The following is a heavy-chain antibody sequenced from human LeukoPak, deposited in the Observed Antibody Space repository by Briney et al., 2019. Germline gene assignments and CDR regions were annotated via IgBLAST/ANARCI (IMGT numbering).Heavy chain of an antibody. CDR2: ISGGSGNI. V-gene: IGHV3-23*01. CDR3: AKGSDYYGSVTSKKTD. Sequence: GGSLRLSCSVCGFTFSNYAMHWVRQAPGKGLEWVSPISGGSGNIYYVDSVKGRFTISRDNSKNTLYVQMTSLRAEDTAIYYCAKGSDYYGSVTSKKTDWGQGTLVTVSS. CDR1: GFTFSNYA. D-gene: IGHD3-10*01. J-gene: IGHJ4*02.